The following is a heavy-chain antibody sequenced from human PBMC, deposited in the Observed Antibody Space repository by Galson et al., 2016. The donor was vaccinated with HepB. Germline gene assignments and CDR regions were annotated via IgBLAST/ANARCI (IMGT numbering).Heavy chain of an antibody. CDR1: GYIFTSYD. J-gene: IGHJ4*02. V-gene: IGHV1-8*01. CDR2: MGPKNGKT. CDR3: AIGEAGFDS. Sequence: SVKVSCKASGYIFTSYDIYWMRQAAGQGLTWMGWMGPKNGKTGYAQKFQGRVPMTRNISISTAYLEVNSLESEDTAVYYCAIGEAGFDSWGQGTLVTVSP.